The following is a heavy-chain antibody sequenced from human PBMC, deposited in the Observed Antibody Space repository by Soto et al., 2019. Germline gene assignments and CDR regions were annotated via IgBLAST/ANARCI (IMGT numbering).Heavy chain of an antibody. J-gene: IGHJ4*02. D-gene: IGHD4-17*01. CDR3: ARQATLTTSFDY. CDR1: GGTFNSYA. Sequence: ASVKVSCKASGGTFNSYAIARVRQAPGQGLEWMGGITPIFGTAKYAQRFQGRVTLIADESTTTAYMELSSLRSEDTAVYYCARQATLTTSFDYWGQGTLVTVSS. CDR2: ITPIFGTA. V-gene: IGHV1-69*13.